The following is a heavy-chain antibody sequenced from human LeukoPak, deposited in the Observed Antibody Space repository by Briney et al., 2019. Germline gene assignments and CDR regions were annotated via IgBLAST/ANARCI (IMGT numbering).Heavy chain of an antibody. D-gene: IGHD1-26*01. CDR1: GFTFSSYE. CDR3: AREGLIEGISFDY. V-gene: IGHV3-48*03. J-gene: IGHJ4*02. CDR2: ISSSGSTI. Sequence: PGGSLRLSCAAPGFTFSSYEMNWVRQAPGKGLEWVSYISSSGSTIYYADSVKGRFTISRDNAKNSLYLQMNSLRAEDTAVFYCAREGLIEGISFDYWGQGTLVTVSS.